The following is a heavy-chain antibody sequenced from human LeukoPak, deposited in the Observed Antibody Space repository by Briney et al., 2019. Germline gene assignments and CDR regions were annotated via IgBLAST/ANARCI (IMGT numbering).Heavy chain of an antibody. CDR3: AREAYCGGDCYSGFDF. V-gene: IGHV4-38-2*02. Sequence: PSETLSLTCTVSGYSISSGYYWGWIRQPPGKGLEWIGSIYHSGSTYYNPSLKSRVTISVDTSKNQFSLKLSSVTAADTAVYYCAREAYCGGDCYSGFDFWGQGTLVTVSS. CDR1: GYSISSGYY. CDR2: IYHSGST. J-gene: IGHJ4*02. D-gene: IGHD2-21*02.